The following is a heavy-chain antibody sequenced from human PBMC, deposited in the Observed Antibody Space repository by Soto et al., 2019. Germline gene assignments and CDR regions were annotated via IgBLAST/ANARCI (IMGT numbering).Heavy chain of an antibody. CDR2: IISKTDGGTT. V-gene: IGHV3-15*01. CDR3: TTLLHDGYSNGGLDY. CDR1: GFTFSNAW. J-gene: IGHJ4*02. D-gene: IGHD4-4*01. Sequence: EVQLVESGGGLVKPGGSLRLSCAASGFTFSNAWMSWVRQAPGKGLELVGRIISKTDGGTTDYAAPVKGRFTISRDDSKNTLYLQMNSLKTEDTTVYYCTTLLHDGYSNGGLDYWGQGTLVTVSS.